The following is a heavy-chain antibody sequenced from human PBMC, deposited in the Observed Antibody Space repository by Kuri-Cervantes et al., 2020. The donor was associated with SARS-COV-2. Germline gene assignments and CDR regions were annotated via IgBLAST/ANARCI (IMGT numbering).Heavy chain of an antibody. Sequence: SETLSLTCTVSGGSISSYYWSWIRQPPGKGLEWIGHIYYRGSTNYNPSLKSRVAISIYMSKNQFSLKLSSVTAADTAVYYCARGGGSESYYNGARSGYWGQGTLVTVSS. CDR2: IYYRGST. CDR3: ARGGGSESYYNGARSGY. CDR1: GGSISSYY. J-gene: IGHJ4*02. V-gene: IGHV4-59*12. D-gene: IGHD3-10*01.